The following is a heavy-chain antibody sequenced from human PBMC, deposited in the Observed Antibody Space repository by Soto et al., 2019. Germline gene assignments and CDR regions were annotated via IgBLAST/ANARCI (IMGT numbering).Heavy chain of an antibody. V-gene: IGHV4-61*01. CDR2: IYYSGST. Sequence: SETLSLTCTVSGGSVSSGSYYWSWIRQPPGKGLEWIGYIYYSGSTNYNPSLKSRVTISVDTSKNQFSLKLSSVTAADTAVYYCAREGIAVAGNFDYWGQGTLVTVSS. J-gene: IGHJ4*02. D-gene: IGHD6-19*01. CDR3: AREGIAVAGNFDY. CDR1: GGSVSSGSYY.